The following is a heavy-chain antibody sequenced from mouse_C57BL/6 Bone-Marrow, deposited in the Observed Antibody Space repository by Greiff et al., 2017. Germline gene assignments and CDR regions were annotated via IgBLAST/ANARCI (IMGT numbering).Heavy chain of an antibody. Sequence: QVQLQQPGTELVKPGASVKLSCKASGYTFTSYWMHWVKQRPGQGLEWIGNINPSNGGTNYNEKFKSKVTLTVDKSSSTAYMQLSSLTSEDSAVYDCARGTPGVAYYCEAWGKGTTLTVSS. CDR2: INPSNGGT. CDR3: ARGTPGVAYYCEA. CDR1: GYTFTSYW. J-gene: IGHJ2*01. D-gene: IGHD1-1*01. V-gene: IGHV1-53*01.